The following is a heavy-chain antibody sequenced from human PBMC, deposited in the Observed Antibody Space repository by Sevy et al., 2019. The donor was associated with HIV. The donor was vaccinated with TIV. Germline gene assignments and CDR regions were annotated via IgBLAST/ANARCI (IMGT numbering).Heavy chain of an antibody. J-gene: IGHJ6*02. CDR1: GYTFISYG. Sequence: ASVKVSCKASGYTFISYGISWERQAPGRGLEWMGWISGDNANTISAQNLQGRVTMSTDTSTSTAYMELRSLRSDDTAVYYCARDSMPTVQGIIITPYYYGMDLWGQGTTVTVSS. CDR3: ARDSMPTVQGIIITPYYYGMDL. D-gene: IGHD3-10*01. CDR2: ISGDNANT. V-gene: IGHV1-18*01.